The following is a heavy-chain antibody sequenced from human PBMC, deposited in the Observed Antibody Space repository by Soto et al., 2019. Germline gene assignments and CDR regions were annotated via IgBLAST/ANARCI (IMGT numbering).Heavy chain of an antibody. V-gene: IGHV2-5*02. CDR1: GFSLSTSGVG. CDR2: IYWDDDK. CDR3: AHRFYDILTGYYSAPGNWFDP. J-gene: IGHJ5*02. D-gene: IGHD3-9*01. Sequence: SGPTLVNPTQTLTLTCTFSGFSLSTSGVGVGWIRQPPGKALEWLALIYWDDDKRYSPSLKSRLTITNDTSKNQVVLTMTNMDPVDTATYYCAHRFYDILTGYYSAPGNWFDPWGQGTLVTVSS.